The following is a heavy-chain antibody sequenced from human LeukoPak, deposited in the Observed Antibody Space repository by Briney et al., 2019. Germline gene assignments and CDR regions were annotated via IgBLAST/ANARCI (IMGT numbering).Heavy chain of an antibody. D-gene: IGHD1-26*01. V-gene: IGHV2-5*02. CDR1: VCALSRSRLG. J-gene: IGHJ4*02. Sequence: KESGPTQGKPTQTLTLTCTCSVCALSRSRLGMGCIRQPPSKALEWVALIYWDDDKRYSPSLKSRLTITKDTSKNQVVLTMTNMDPVDTGTYYCTHRRGVGPTAYYFDYWGQGTLVTVSS. CDR2: IYWDDDK. CDR3: THRRGVGPTAYYFDY.